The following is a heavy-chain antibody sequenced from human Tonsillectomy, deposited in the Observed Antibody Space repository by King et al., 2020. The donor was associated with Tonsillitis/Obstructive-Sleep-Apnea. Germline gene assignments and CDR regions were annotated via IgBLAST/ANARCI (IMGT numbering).Heavy chain of an antibody. J-gene: IGHJ4*02. CDR1: GGSFSGYY. CDR3: ARQGSGYPFDF. D-gene: IGHD3-3*01. V-gene: IGHV4-34*01. Sequence: VQLQQWGAGLLKPSETLSLTCAVYGGSFSGYYWSWIRQPPGKGLEWIGEINHSGSTNYNPSLKRRVTISVDTSKNKFSLELSSVTAADTAVYYCARQGSGYPFDFWGQGTLVTVSS. CDR2: INHSGST.